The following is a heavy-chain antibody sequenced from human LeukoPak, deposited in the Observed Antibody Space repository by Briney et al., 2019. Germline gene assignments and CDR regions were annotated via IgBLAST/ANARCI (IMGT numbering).Heavy chain of an antibody. V-gene: IGHV3-23*01. CDR3: AKRGGIAARLSLYYFDY. J-gene: IGHJ4*02. D-gene: IGHD6-6*01. CDR2: ISGSGGST. Sequence: GGSLRLSCAASGFTFSSYAMSWVRQAPGKGLEWVSAISGSGGSTYYADSVKGRFTISRDNSKNTLYLQMNSLRAEDTAVYYCAKRGGIAARLSLYYFDYWGQGTLVTVSS. CDR1: GFTFSSYA.